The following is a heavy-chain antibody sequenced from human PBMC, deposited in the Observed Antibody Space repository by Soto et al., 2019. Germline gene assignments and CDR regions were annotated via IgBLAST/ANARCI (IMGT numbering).Heavy chain of an antibody. CDR2: IQGRDLNT. J-gene: IGHJ4*02. Sequence: EVQLLESGGGLVQPGGSLRLSCAVSGLTFTSLHLSWVRQPPGKGLEWVLAIQGRDLNTYYADSVRGRFTISRDISKNPLLLQMNSLSAEATAVYFCVTHSWNYWGQGTLVTVSS. CDR1: GLTFTSLH. V-gene: IGHV3-23*01. CDR3: VTHSWNY. D-gene: IGHD1-1*01.